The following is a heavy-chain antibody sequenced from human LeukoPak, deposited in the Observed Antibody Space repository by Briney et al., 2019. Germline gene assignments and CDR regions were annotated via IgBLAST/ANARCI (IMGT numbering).Heavy chain of an antibody. CDR1: GGSISSGGYF. V-gene: IGHV4-30-2*01. CDR3: ARDRTTDYDIGINWFDP. D-gene: IGHD3-9*01. CDR2: VYYSGST. Sequence: SETLSLTCTVSGGSISSGGYFWSWIRQPPGKGLEWIGYVYYSGSTYYNPSLKSRVTISVDRSKNQFSVKLSSVTAADTAVYYCARDRTTDYDIGINWFDPWGQGTLVTVSS. J-gene: IGHJ5*02.